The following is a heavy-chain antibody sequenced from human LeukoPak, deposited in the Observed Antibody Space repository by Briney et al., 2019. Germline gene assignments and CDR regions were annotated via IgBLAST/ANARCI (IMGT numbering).Heavy chain of an antibody. D-gene: IGHD4-17*01. CDR1: GFTVSSNY. CDR3: ARAPTVTTNFDY. Sequence: GGSLRLSCAASGFTVSSNYMSWVRQAPGKGLEWVSIIYSGGTTYYADSVKGRFTISRDNSENALYLQMNSLRAEDTAVYYCARAPTVTTNFDYWGQGTLVTVSS. CDR2: IYSGGTT. J-gene: IGHJ4*02. V-gene: IGHV3-66*01.